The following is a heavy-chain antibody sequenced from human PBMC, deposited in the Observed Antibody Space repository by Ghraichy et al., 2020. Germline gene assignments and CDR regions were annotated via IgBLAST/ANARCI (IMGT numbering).Heavy chain of an antibody. CDR2: ISSSSSTI. CDR1: GFTFSSYS. CDR3: ARVGVANWGFYYFDY. J-gene: IGHJ4*02. D-gene: IGHD7-27*01. V-gene: IGHV3-48*01. Sequence: GGSRRLSCAASGFTFSSYSMNWVRQAPGKGLEWVSYISSSSSTIYYADSVKGRFTISRDNAKNSLYLQMNSLRAEDTAVYYCARVGVANWGFYYFDYWGQGTLVTVSS.